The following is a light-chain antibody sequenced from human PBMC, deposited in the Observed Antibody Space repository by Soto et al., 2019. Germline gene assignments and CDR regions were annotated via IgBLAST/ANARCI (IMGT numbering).Light chain of an antibody. J-gene: IGKJ1*01. V-gene: IGKV3-20*01. CDR2: GAS. CDR3: QQYAGSPT. Sequence: EIVLTQSPGTLSLSPGERATLSCRASQSVSCSYLAWYQQKPGQAPRLLIYGASSRATGIPDRFSGSGSGTDFTLTISRLEPEDFAVYSCQQYAGSPTFGQGTKVEIK. CDR1: QSVSCSY.